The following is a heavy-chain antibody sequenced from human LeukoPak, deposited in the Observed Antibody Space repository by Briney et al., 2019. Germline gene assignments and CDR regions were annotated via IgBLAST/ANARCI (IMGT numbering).Heavy chain of an antibody. CDR1: GFTFDDYA. CDR3: ATNPAAAAQSYYYYYYMDV. CDR2: ISGDGGST. D-gene: IGHD6-13*01. V-gene: IGHV3-43*02. J-gene: IGHJ6*03. Sequence: GGSLRLSCAASGFTFDDYAMHWVRQAPGKGLEWVSLISGDGGSTYYADSVKGRFTISRDNSKNSLYLQVNSLRTEDTALYYCATNPAAAAQSYYYYYYMDVWGKGTTVTVSS.